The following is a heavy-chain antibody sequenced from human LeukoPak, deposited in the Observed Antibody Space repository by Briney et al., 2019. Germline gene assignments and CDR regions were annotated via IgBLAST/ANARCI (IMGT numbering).Heavy chain of an antibody. CDR2: IKQDGSEK. D-gene: IGHD3/OR15-3a*01. CDR3: ARDSGFSGTQRGEY. Sequence: PGGSLRLSCAASGFTFSSYWMSWVRQAPGKGLEWVANIKQDGSEKYYVDSVKGRFTLSRDNSKNTLYLQMNSLRAEDTAVYYCARDSGFSGTQRGEYWGQGTLVTVSS. V-gene: IGHV3-7*01. CDR1: GFTFSSYW. J-gene: IGHJ4*02.